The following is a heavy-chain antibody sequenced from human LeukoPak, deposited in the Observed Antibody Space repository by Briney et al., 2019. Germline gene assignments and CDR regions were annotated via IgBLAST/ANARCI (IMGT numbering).Heavy chain of an antibody. V-gene: IGHV4-59*08. CDR2: IYYSGST. D-gene: IGHD6-13*01. CDR1: GGSISSYY. CDR3: ARGRDSSSWTKYFQH. Sequence: SETLSLTCSVSGGSISSYYWSWIRQPPGKGLEWIGYIYYSGSTNYNPSLKGRVTISVDRSKNQFSLKLSSVTAADTAVYYCARGRDSSSWTKYFQHWGQGTLVTVSS. J-gene: IGHJ1*01.